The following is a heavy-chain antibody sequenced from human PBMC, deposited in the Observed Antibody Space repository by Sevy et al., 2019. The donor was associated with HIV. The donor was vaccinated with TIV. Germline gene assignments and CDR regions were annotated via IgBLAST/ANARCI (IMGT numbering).Heavy chain of an antibody. V-gene: IGHV1-8*01. CDR3: ARGGGSVGIQLWFYYYYGMDV. D-gene: IGHD5-18*01. Sequence: ASVKVSCKASGYTFTSYDINWVRQTTGQGLEWMGWVNPNSGNTGYAQKFQGRVTMTRNTSISTANMELSSLRSEDTAVYYCARGGGSVGIQLWFYYYYGMDVWGQGTTVTVSS. J-gene: IGHJ6*02. CDR2: VNPNSGNT. CDR1: GYTFTSYD.